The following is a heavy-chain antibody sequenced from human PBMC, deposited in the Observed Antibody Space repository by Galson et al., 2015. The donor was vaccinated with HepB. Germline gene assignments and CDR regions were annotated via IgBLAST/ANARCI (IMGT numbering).Heavy chain of an antibody. CDR1: GGSISSSSYY. J-gene: IGHJ4*02. D-gene: IGHD1-26*01. Sequence: ETLSLTCTVSGGSISSSSYYWGWIRQPPGKGLEWIGSIYYSGSTYYNPSLKSRVTISVDTSKNQFSLKLSSVTAADTAVYYCARQVGATFGGYYFDYWGQGTLVTVSS. CDR3: ARQVGATFGGYYFDY. V-gene: IGHV4-39*01. CDR2: IYYSGST.